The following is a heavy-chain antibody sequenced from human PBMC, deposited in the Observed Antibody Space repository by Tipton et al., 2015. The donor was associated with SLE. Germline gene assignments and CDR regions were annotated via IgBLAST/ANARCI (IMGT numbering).Heavy chain of an antibody. CDR3: ARTADCSSTSCYTGGGYFQH. Sequence: SLRLSCAASGFTLTNYGLHWVRQAPGKGLEWVSGISRNSGSIGYADSVKGRFTISRDNSKNTLYLQMNRLGAEDTAVYYCARTADCSSTSCYTGGGYFQHWGQGTLVTVSS. J-gene: IGHJ1*01. V-gene: IGHV3-9*01. CDR1: GFTLTNYG. D-gene: IGHD2-2*02. CDR2: ISRNSGSI.